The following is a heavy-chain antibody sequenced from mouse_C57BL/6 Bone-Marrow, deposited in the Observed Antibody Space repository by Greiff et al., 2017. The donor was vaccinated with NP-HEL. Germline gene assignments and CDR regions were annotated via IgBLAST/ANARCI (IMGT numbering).Heavy chain of an antibody. CDR1: GYTFTSYW. CDR3: ARYYGSSKGFAY. CDR2: IHPNSGST. V-gene: IGHV1-64*01. D-gene: IGHD1-1*01. J-gene: IGHJ3*01. Sequence: QVQLKQPGAELVKPGASVKLSCKASGYTFTSYWMHWVKQRPGQGLEWIGMIHPNSGSTNYNEKFKSKATLTVDKSSSTAYMQLSSLTSEDSAVYYCARYYGSSKGFAYWGQGTLVTVSA.